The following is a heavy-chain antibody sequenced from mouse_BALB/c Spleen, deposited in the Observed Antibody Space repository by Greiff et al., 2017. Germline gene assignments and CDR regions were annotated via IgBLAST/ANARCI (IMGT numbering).Heavy chain of an antibody. V-gene: IGHV1-18*01. CDR3: ARYDGSSYGFAY. CDR2: INPYNGGT. J-gene: IGHJ3*01. D-gene: IGHD1-1*01. CDR1: GYSFTGYT. Sequence: VQLKESGAELVKPGASMKISCKASGYSFTGYTMNWVKQSHGKNLEWIGLINPYNGGTSYNQKFKGKATLTVDKSSSTAYMELLSLTSEDSAVYYCARYDGSSYGFAYWGQGTLVTVSA.